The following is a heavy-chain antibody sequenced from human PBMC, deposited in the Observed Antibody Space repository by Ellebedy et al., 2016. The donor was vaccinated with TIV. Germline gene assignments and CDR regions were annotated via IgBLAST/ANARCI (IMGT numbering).Heavy chain of an antibody. CDR2: IYFSGST. Sequence: SETLSLTCTVSGGSISSHYWSWIRQSPGKGLEWIGFIYFSGSTNYNPSLKSRVTMSVDTSKNQFSLKLNSVTAADTAVYYCARGGYSYGRPYYFDYWGQGTLVTVSS. D-gene: IGHD5-18*01. J-gene: IGHJ4*02. CDR3: ARGGYSYGRPYYFDY. CDR1: GGSISSHY. V-gene: IGHV4-59*08.